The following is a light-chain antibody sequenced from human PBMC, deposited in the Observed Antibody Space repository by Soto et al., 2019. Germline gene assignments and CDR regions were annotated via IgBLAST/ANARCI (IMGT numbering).Light chain of an antibody. CDR2: AAS. J-gene: IGKJ1*01. V-gene: IGKV1-39*01. CDR1: QSISSY. CDR3: QQTYTTPRT. Sequence: DIPMTQSPSSLSAYVGDRVTITCRASQSISSYLNWYQQKLGKAPKLLIYAASNLQSGVPSRFSGSGSMTDFTLTISSLQPEDFATYYCQQTYTTPRTFGHGTKVEIE.